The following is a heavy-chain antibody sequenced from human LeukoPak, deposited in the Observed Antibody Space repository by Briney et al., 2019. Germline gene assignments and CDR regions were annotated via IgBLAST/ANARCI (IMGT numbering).Heavy chain of an antibody. V-gene: IGHV4-59*01. D-gene: IGHD6-13*01. CDR2: IYYSGST. CDR3: ARETAAGTKSRYYYYMDV. J-gene: IGHJ6*03. CDR1: GGSISSYH. Sequence: PSETLSLTCTVSGGSISSYHWSWIRQPPGKGLEWIGYIYYSGSTNYNPSLKSRVTISVDTSKNQFSLKLSSVTAADTAVYYCARETAAGTKSRYYYYMDVWGKGTTVTVSS.